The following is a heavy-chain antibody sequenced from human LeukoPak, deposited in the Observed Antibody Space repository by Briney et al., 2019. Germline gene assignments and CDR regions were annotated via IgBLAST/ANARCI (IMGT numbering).Heavy chain of an antibody. CDR3: ARHYDSSGSTFDY. CDR1: GGTFSSYA. D-gene: IGHD3-22*01. J-gene: IGHJ4*02. CDR2: IIPILGIA. Sequence: ASVKVSCKASGGTFSSYAISWVRQAPGQGLEWMGRIIPILGIANYAQKFQGRVTITADKSTSTAYMELSSLRSEDTAVYYCARHYDSSGSTFDYWGQGTLVTVSS. V-gene: IGHV1-69*04.